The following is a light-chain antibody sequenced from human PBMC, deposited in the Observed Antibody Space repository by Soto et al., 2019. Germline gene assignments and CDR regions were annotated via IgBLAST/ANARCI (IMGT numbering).Light chain of an antibody. CDR2: QAS. V-gene: IGKV1-5*03. Sequence: DIQMTQSPSSLSASVGDRVTITCRASQSISSWLAWYQQKPGKAPKLLIFQASTLESEDPSRFSGSGSGTEFTLTINSLQPDDFAAYYCQQYDRYPYTFGQGTKLEVK. CDR1: QSISSW. CDR3: QQYDRYPYT. J-gene: IGKJ2*01.